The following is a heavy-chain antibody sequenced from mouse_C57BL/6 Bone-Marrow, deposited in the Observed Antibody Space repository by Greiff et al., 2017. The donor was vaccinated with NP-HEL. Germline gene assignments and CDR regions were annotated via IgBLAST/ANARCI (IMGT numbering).Heavy chain of an antibody. CDR3: ARAGDYYGSSPWYFDV. D-gene: IGHD1-1*01. CDR2: ISYSGST. J-gene: IGHJ1*03. V-gene: IGHV3-1*01. CDR1: GYSITSGYD. Sequence: VQLKESGPGMVKPSQSLSLTCTVTGYSITSGYDWHWIRHFPGNKLEWMGYISYSGSTNYIPSLKSRISITHDTSKNHFFLKLNSVTTEDTATYYCARAGDYYGSSPWYFDVWGTGTTVTVSS.